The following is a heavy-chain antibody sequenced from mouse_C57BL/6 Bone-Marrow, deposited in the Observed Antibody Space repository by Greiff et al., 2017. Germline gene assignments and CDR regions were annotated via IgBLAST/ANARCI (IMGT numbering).Heavy chain of an antibody. CDR2: IYPSDSET. CDR1: GYTFTSYW. V-gene: IGHV1-61*01. J-gene: IGHJ3*01. Sequence: VQLQQPGAELVRPGSSVKLSCKASGYTFTSYWMDWVKQRPGQGLEWIGNIYPSDSETHYNQKFKDKATLTVDKSSSTAYMQLSSLTSEDAAVYYCARGDYDPWFADWGQGTLVTVSA. D-gene: IGHD2-4*01. CDR3: ARGDYDPWFAD.